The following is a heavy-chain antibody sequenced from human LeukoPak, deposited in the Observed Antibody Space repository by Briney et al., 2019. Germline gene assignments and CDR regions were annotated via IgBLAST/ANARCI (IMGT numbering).Heavy chain of an antibody. CDR1: GYTFTSYY. Sequence: GASVKVSCKASGYTFTSYYMHWVRQAPGQGLEWMGIINPSGGSTSYAQKFQGRVTMTRDTSISTAYMELSRLRSDDTAVYYCAREGGSSSYFDYWGQGTLVTVSS. V-gene: IGHV1-46*01. D-gene: IGHD6-6*01. CDR3: AREGGSSSYFDY. CDR2: INPSGGST. J-gene: IGHJ4*02.